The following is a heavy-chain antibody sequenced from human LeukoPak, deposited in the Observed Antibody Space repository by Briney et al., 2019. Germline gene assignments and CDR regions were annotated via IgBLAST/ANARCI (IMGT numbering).Heavy chain of an antibody. J-gene: IGHJ4*02. CDR1: GGSISSSSYY. CDR3: ARSVGRGVYYDSSGYLDY. CDR2: IYYSGST. Sequence: PSETLSLTCTVSGGSISSSSYYWGWIRQPPGKGLEWIGSIYYSGSTYYNPSLKSRVTISVDTSKNQFSLKLSSVTAADTAVYYCARSVGRGVYYDSSGYLDYWGQGTLVTVSS. V-gene: IGHV4-39*01. D-gene: IGHD3-22*01.